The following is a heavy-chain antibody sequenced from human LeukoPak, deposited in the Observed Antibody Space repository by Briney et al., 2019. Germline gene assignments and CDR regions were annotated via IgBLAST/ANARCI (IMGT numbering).Heavy chain of an antibody. V-gene: IGHV4-34*01. Sequence: SETLSLTCAVYGGSFRGSFWTWIRQPPGKGLEWVGEINHSSSTSYNPSLKSRVTISVDTSKNQFSLKLSSVTAADTAVYYCARGNYDFWSGYWVGAFDIWGQGTMVTVSS. CDR2: INHSSST. CDR1: GGSFRGSF. D-gene: IGHD3-3*01. CDR3: ARGNYDFWSGYWVGAFDI. J-gene: IGHJ3*02.